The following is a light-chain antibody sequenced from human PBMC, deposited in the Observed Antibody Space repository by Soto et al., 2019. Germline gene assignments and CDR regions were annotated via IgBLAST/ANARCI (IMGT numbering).Light chain of an antibody. CDR2: AAS. CDR1: QSISTW. J-gene: IGKJ4*01. V-gene: IGKV1-12*01. CDR3: QQADSFPLS. Sequence: DIQMTQSPSSVSASIGDRVTISCRASQSISTWLVWYQQKPGKAPKLLIYAASSLQSGVPSRFSGSGYGTDFTLTISSLQPEDFATYYCQQADSFPLSFGGGTKVEI.